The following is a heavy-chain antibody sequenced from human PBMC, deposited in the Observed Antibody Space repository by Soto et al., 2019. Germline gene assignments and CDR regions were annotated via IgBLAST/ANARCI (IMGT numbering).Heavy chain of an antibody. Sequence: SETLSLTCTVSGGSISSYYWSWIRQPPGKGLEWIGYIYYSGSTNYNPSLKSRVTISVDTSKNQFSLKLSSVTAADTAVYYCVSAAGPYYDFWSGYSLAYWGQGTLVTVSS. CDR2: IYYSGST. V-gene: IGHV4-59*01. CDR3: VSAAGPYYDFWSGYSLAY. J-gene: IGHJ4*02. D-gene: IGHD3-3*01. CDR1: GGSISSYY.